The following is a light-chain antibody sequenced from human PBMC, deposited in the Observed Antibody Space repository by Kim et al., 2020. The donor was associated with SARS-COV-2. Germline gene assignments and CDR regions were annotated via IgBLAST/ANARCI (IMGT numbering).Light chain of an antibody. CDR1: SSDVGGYNY. V-gene: IGLV2-14*01. J-gene: IGLJ3*02. CDR3: SSYTSSSTWL. CDR2: DVS. Sequence: QSALTQPASVSGSPGQSITISCTGTSSDVGGYNYVSWYQQHPGKAPKLMIYDVSKRPSGVSNRFSGSKSGNTASLTISGLQAEDEADYYCSSYTSSSTWLFSGGTQLTVL.